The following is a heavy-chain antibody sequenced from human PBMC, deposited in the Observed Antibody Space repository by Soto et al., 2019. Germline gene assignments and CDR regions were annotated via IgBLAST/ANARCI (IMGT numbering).Heavy chain of an antibody. V-gene: IGHV3-23*01. J-gene: IGHJ4*01. CDR2: ISSSGGGT. Sequence: GGSLRLSCAASGFTFSTYAMSWVRQAPGKGLEWVSGISSSGGGTYYADSVKGRFTISRDNAKTTLYLQMNSLRAEDTAVYYCAKGRSSAYCGSTTCYFDDWGQGTLVTVSS. D-gene: IGHD2-2*01. CDR3: AKGRSSAYCGSTTCYFDD. CDR1: GFTFSTYA.